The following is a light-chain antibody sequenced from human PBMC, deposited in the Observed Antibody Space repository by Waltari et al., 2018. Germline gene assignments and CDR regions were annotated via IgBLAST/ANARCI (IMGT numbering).Light chain of an antibody. CDR1: QSIISY. Sequence: DIQMTQSPSSRSASVGYRVTITCRASQSIISYLNWYQQKPGRAPKLLIYGTSRLQSGVPSRFSGTGSETDFTLTITSLEREDFASYYCQQSYSSPWTFGQGTKVEIK. CDR2: GTS. CDR3: QQSYSSPWT. J-gene: IGKJ1*01. V-gene: IGKV1-39*01.